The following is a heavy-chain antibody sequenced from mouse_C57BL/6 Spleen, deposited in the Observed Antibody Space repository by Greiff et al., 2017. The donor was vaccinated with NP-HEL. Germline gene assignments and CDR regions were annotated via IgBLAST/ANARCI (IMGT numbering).Heavy chain of an antibody. D-gene: IGHD2-3*01. J-gene: IGHJ2*01. CDR1: GYTFTSYW. Sequence: QVQLQQPGAELVMPGASVKLSCKASGYTFTSYWMHWVKQRPGQGLEWIGEIDPSDSYTNYNQKFKGKSTLTVDKSSRTAYMQLSSLTSEDSAVYYCARWGYDGYYGDYWGQGTTLTVSS. CDR2: IDPSDSYT. CDR3: ARWGYDGYYGDY. V-gene: IGHV1-69*01.